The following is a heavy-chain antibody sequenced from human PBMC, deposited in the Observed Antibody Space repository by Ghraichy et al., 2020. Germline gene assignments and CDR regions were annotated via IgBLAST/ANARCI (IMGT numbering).Heavy chain of an antibody. CDR2: IYARGST. J-gene: IGHJ4*02. Sequence: SQTLSLTCTVSGGSIHSYYWSWIRQPAGKGLEWIGRIYARGSTNYNPSLKSRVTMSVDTSKNQFSLKLTSVTAADTAVYYCARERVYCSGDRCYDRYFDYWGQGTLVPVSS. CDR1: GGSIHSYY. D-gene: IGHD2-15*01. V-gene: IGHV4-4*07. CDR3: ARERVYCSGDRCYDRYFDY.